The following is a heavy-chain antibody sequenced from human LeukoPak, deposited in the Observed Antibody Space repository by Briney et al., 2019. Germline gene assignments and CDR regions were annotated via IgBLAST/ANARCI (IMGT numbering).Heavy chain of an antibody. J-gene: IGHJ4*02. CDR2: INPGGSSI. CDR1: GFTFRSYW. V-gene: IGHV3-74*01. Sequence: LPGRSLRLSCAASGFTFRSYWMHWVRQVPGKGLVWVGRINPGGSSITYADSVKGRLTISRDNAKNTLYLQMDSLRAEDTGVYYCARSNQADDYWGQGTLVTVSS. CDR3: ARSNQADDY. D-gene: IGHD1-14*01.